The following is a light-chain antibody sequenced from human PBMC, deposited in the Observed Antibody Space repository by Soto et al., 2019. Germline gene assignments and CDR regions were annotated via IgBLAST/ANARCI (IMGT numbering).Light chain of an antibody. CDR3: QQYGSSPPIT. CDR2: ATS. Sequence: EIVLTQSPGALSLSPGERATLSCRASQSVSSGYLAWYQQKPGQAPRLLIFATSRRATGIPDRFSGSGSGTDFTLTISRLEHEDVAVYYCQQYGSSPPITLGQGTRLEIK. J-gene: IGKJ5*01. V-gene: IGKV3-20*01. CDR1: QSVSSGY.